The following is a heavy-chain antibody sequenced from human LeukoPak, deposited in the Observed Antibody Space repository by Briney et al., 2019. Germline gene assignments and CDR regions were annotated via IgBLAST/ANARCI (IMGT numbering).Heavy chain of an antibody. D-gene: IGHD1-1*01. CDR1: GGSISSGGYY. J-gene: IGHJ6*02. CDR2: IYYSGST. V-gene: IGHV4-31*03. CDR3: ARDGTTDNYYYGMDV. Sequence: PSQTLSLTCTVSGGSISSGGYYWSWIRQHPGKGLEWIGYIYYSGSTYYSPSLKSRVTISVDTSKNQFSLKLSSVTAADTAVYYCARDGTTDNYYYGMDVWGQGTTVTVSS.